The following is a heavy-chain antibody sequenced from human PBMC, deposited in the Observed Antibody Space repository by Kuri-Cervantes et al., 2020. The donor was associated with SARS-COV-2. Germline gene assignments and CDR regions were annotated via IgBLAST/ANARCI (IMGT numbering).Heavy chain of an antibody. J-gene: IGHJ4*02. CDR2: IYYSGST. CDR1: GGSISSYY. CDR3: ASYPLWLRGFDY. D-gene: IGHD5-18*01. V-gene: IGHV4-59*01. Sequence: SETLSLTCTVSGGSISSYYWSWIRQPPGEGLEWIGYIYYSGSTNYNPSLKSRVTISVDTSKNQFSLKLSSVTAADTAVYYSASYPLWLRGFDYWGQGTLVTFSS.